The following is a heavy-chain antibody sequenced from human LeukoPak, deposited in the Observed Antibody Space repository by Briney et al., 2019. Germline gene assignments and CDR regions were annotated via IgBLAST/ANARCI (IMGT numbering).Heavy chain of an antibody. D-gene: IGHD2-21*01. J-gene: IGHJ4*02. CDR1: GGSISSGGYY. CDR3: ARDVVPRYFDY. Sequence: SETLSLTCTVSGGSISSGGYYWSWIRQHPGKGLEWIGYTYYSGSTYYNPALKSRVTISVDTSKNKVSLKLSSVTAADTAMYYCARDVVPRYFDYWGQGTLVTVSS. CDR2: TYYSGST. V-gene: IGHV4-31*03.